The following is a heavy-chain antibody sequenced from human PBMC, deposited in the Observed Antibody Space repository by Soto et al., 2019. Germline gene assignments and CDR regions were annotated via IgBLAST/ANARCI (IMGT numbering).Heavy chain of an antibody. J-gene: IGHJ6*02. CDR3: ARNGPPYSSSSYYGMDV. CDR2: TYYSGST. D-gene: IGHD6-13*01. Sequence: PSETLSLTCTVSGGSISSSSYYWGWIRQPPGKGLEWIGSTYYSGSTYYNPSLKSRVTISVDTSKNQFSLKLSSVTAADTAVYYCARNGPPYSSSSYYGMDVWGQGTTVTVSS. CDR1: GGSISSSSYY. V-gene: IGHV4-39*01.